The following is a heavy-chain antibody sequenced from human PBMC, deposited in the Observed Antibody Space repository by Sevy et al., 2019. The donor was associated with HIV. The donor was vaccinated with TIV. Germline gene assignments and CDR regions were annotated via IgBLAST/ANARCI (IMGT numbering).Heavy chain of an antibody. V-gene: IGHV4-31*03. CDR2: IYYSGST. CDR1: GGSISSGGYY. CDR3: ARDKRNYYGSGSYPFDYYYYGMDV. D-gene: IGHD3-10*01. Sequence: SETLSLTCTVSGGSISSGGYYRSWIRQHPGKGLEWIGYIYYSGSTYYNPSLKSRVTISVDTSKNQFSLKLSSVTAADTAVYYCARDKRNYYGSGSYPFDYYYYGMDVWGQGTTVTVSS. J-gene: IGHJ6*02.